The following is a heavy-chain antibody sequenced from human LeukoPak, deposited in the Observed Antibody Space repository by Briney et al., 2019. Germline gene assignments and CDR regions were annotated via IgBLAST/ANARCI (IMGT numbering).Heavy chain of an antibody. Sequence: GGSLRLSCAASGFTFSSYEMNWVRQAPGKGLEWVSYISSSGSTIYYADSVKGRFTISRDNAKNSLYLQMNSLRAEDTAVYYCARGMFSSSSSWDDAFDIWGQGTMVT. D-gene: IGHD6-13*01. CDR1: GFTFSSYE. V-gene: IGHV3-48*03. CDR3: ARGMFSSSSSWDDAFDI. CDR2: ISSSGSTI. J-gene: IGHJ3*02.